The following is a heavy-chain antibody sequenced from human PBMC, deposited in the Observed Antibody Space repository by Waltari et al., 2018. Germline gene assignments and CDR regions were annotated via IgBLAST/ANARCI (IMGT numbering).Heavy chain of an antibody. CDR2: IWFDGSNK. CDR3: ARWGPHGSGSPGFDC. D-gene: IGHD3-10*01. J-gene: IGHJ4*02. V-gene: IGHV3-33*01. Sequence: QEQLVESGGGVVQPGRSLRLSCAASGFMFRSYGMPWVRQAPGKGLEWVAVIWFDGSNKYYTDSVKGRFTISRDNSKNTIYLQMNSLRVEDTALYYCARWGPHGSGSPGFDCWGQGTLVTVSS. CDR1: GFMFRSYG.